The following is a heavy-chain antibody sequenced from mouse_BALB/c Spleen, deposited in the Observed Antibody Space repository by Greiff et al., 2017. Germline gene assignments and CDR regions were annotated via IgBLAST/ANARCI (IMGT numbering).Heavy chain of an antibody. V-gene: IGHV1-5*01. Sequence: VQLQQSGTVLARPGASVKMSCKASGYTFTSYWMHWVKQRPGQGLEWIGAIYPGNSDTSYNQKFKGKAKLTAVTSTSTAYMELSSLTNEDSAVYYCTRLIYYGNYNWFAYWGQGTLVTVSA. J-gene: IGHJ3*01. D-gene: IGHD2-1*01. CDR1: GYTFTSYW. CDR2: IYPGNSDT. CDR3: TRLIYYGNYNWFAY.